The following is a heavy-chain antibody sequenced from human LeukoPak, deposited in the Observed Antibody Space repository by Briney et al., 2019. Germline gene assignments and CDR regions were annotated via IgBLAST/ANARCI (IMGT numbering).Heavy chain of an antibody. D-gene: IGHD2-21*02. J-gene: IGHJ4*02. CDR1: GFTFSSYG. V-gene: IGHV3-30*18. Sequence: GRSLRLSCAASGFTFSSYGMHWVRQAPGKGLEWVAVISYDGSNKYYADSVKGRFTISRDNSKNTLYLQMNSLRAEDTAAYYCAKETHPIAYWGGDCYYFDYWGQGTLVTVSS. CDR2: ISYDGSNK. CDR3: AKETHPIAYWGGDCYYFDY.